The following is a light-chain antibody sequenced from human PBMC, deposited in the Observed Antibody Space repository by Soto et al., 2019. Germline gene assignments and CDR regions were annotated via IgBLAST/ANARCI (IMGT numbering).Light chain of an antibody. CDR2: RNN. CDR1: SSNIGSNY. J-gene: IGLJ2*01. CDR3: AAWDDSLSGEV. Sequence: LTQPPSASGTPGQRVTISCSGSSSNIGSNYVYWYQQLPGTAPKLLIYRNNQRPSGVPDRFSGSKSGTSASLAISGLRSEDEADYYCAAWDDSLSGEVFGGGTKVTVL. V-gene: IGLV1-47*01.